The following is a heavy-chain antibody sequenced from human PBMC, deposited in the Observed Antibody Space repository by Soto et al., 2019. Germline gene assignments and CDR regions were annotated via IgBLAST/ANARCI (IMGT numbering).Heavy chain of an antibody. CDR1: GYTFTRYG. V-gene: IGHV1-18*01. CDR3: AREGDVPYYYYGMDV. D-gene: IGHD2-21*02. J-gene: IGHJ6*02. CDR2: ISGYDGRT. Sequence: QVHLVQSGAEVKKPGASVKVSCKTSGYTFTRYGISWVRQAPGQGLEWMGWISGYDGRTNFAQKVQDRVTMTTDTSTSTVYMGLRSLSSDDTAVYYCAREGDVPYYYYGMDVWGQGTTVTVPS.